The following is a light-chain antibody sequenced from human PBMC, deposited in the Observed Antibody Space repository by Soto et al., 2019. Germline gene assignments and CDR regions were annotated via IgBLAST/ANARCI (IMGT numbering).Light chain of an antibody. CDR2: EVN. Sequence: QSALTQPASVSGSPGQSITISCTGTSSDVGGYNYVSWYQHHPGKAPKLMIYEVNNRPSGISSRFSGSKSGNTASLTISGLQAEDEADYYCSSYTSSSTLVFGGGTKLPVL. J-gene: IGLJ3*02. CDR3: SSYTSSSTLV. CDR1: SSDVGGYNY. V-gene: IGLV2-14*01.